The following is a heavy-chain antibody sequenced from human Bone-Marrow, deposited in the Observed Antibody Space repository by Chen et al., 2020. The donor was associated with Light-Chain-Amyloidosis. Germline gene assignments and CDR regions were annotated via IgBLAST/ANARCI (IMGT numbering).Heavy chain of an antibody. CDR3: ARRRDGYNFDY. V-gene: IGHV5-51*01. D-gene: IGHD5-12*01. J-gene: IGHJ4*02. CDR2: IYPDDSDA. Sequence: EVQLEQSGQEVKKPGEYLKISCKGSGYTIPNYWIGWVRQMPGKGLEWMGVIYPDDSDARYSPSFEGQVTISADKSITTAYLQWRSLKASDTAMYYCARRRDGYNFDYLGQGTLVTVSS. CDR1: GYTIPNYW.